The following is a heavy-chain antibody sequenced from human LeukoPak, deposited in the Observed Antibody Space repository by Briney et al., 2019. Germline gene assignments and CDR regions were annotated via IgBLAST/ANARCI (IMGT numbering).Heavy chain of an antibody. Sequence: PGGSLRLSCAASGVTFSSYWMSWVRQAPGKGLEWVANIKQDGSEKYYVDSVKGRFTISRDNAKNSLYLQMNRLRAEDTAVYYCASSRITIFGVVIGPPNYYYYMDVWGKGTTVTVSS. CDR2: IKQDGSEK. CDR3: ASSRITIFGVVIGPPNYYYYMDV. CDR1: GVTFSSYW. J-gene: IGHJ6*03. D-gene: IGHD3-3*01. V-gene: IGHV3-7*01.